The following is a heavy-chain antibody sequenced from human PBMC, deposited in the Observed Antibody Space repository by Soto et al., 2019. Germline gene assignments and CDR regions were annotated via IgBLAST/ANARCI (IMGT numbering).Heavy chain of an antibody. J-gene: IGHJ6*03. CDR2: ISSSSSYI. V-gene: IGHV3-21*01. CDR3: ARQPSDYDFWSAIKGYMDV. D-gene: IGHD3-3*01. CDR1: GFTFSSYS. Sequence: GGSLRLSCAASGFTFSSYSMNWVRQAPGKGLEWVSSISSSSSYIYYADSVKGRFTISRDNAKNSLYLQMNSLRAEDTAVYYCARQPSDYDFWSAIKGYMDVWGKGTTVTVSS.